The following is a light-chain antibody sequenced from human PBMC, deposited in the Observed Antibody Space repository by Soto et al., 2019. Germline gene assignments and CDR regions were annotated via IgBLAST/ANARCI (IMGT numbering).Light chain of an antibody. CDR1: QSISNW. V-gene: IGKV1-5*03. J-gene: IGKJ4*01. CDR3: QQYDSYPLT. CDR2: KTS. Sequence: DIQMTQSPSTLSASVGDRVTITCRASQSISNWLAWYQKKPGKAPNLLIYKTSSLESGVPSRFSGSGSGTEFTLTVNSLQPDDFATYYCQQYDSYPLTFGGGTKVEIK.